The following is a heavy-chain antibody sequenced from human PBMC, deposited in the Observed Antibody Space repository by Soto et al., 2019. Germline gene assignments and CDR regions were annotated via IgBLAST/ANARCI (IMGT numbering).Heavy chain of an antibody. CDR1: GFTFSDYY. CDR3: ARDRSLVVTDY. D-gene: IGHD2-15*01. CDR2: ISRSSEDT. Sequence: GGSLRLSCGVSGFTFSDYYMSWIRQAPGKGLEWVSYISRSSEDTNYADSVKGRFIISRDNAKNSLYLQMNSLRAEDTAVYYCARDRSLVVTDYRCQGILVTVS. V-gene: IGHV3-11*06. J-gene: IGHJ4*02.